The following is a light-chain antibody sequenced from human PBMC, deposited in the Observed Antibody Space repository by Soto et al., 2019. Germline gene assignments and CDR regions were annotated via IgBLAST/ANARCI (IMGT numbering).Light chain of an antibody. J-gene: IGKJ1*01. Sequence: EIVWTQSPATLSLSPGEIATLSCRASQSVSSYLAWYQQKPGQAPRLLIYDASNRATGIPARFSGSGSGTDFTLTISSLEPEDFAVYYCQQRSNWPRTFGQGTKVEIK. CDR2: DAS. CDR3: QQRSNWPRT. CDR1: QSVSSY. V-gene: IGKV3-11*01.